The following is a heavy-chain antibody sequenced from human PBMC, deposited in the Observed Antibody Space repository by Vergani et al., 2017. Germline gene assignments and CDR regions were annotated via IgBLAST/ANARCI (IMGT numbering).Heavy chain of an antibody. D-gene: IGHD6-19*01. CDR3: ARKIAVAGTGPWFDP. V-gene: IGHV4-39*07. Sequence: QLQLQESGPGLVKPSETLSLTCTVSGGSISSSSYYWGWIRQPPGKGLDWIGSIYYSGSTYYNPSLKGRVTISVDTSKNQFSLKLSSVTAADTAGYYCARKIAVAGTGPWFDPWGQGTLVTVSS. CDR2: IYYSGST. J-gene: IGHJ5*02. CDR1: GGSISSSSYY.